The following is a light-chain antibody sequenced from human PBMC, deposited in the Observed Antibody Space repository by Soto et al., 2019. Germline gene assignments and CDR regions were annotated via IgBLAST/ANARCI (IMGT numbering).Light chain of an antibody. J-gene: IGLJ2*01. Sequence: QAVVTQPPSVSGAPGQRVTISCTGNSSNIGAGYEVHWYQQLPGTAPKLLIYRNSNRPSGVPDRFSGSKFGTLASLAITGLQAEDEAEYYCQSYDSSLTALFGGGTKLTVL. CDR2: RNS. CDR3: QSYDSSLTAL. CDR1: SSNIGAGYE. V-gene: IGLV1-40*01.